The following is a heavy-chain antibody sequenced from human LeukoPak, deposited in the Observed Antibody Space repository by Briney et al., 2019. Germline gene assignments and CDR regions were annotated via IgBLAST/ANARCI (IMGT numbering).Heavy chain of an antibody. CDR3: ARHGETYYYYYGMDV. CDR1: GGTFSSYA. V-gene: IGHV1-69*04. J-gene: IGHJ6*02. Sequence: SVKVSCKASGGTFSSYAISWVRQAPGQGLEWMGRIIPILGIANYAQKFQGRVTITADKSTSSAYMELSSLRSEDTAVYYCARHGETYYYYYGMDVWGQGTTVTVSS. CDR2: IIPILGIA.